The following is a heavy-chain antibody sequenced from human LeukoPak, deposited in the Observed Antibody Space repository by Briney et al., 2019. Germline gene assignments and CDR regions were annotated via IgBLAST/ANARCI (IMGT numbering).Heavy chain of an antibody. CDR1: GFTVSSNY. Sequence: GGSLRLSCAASGFTVSSNYMSWVRQAPGKGLEWVSVIYSGGSTYYADSVKGRFTISRDNSKNTLYLQMNSLRAEDTAVYYCAADPQWELLTFAFDIWGQGTMVTVSS. CDR2: IYSGGST. CDR3: AADPQWELLTFAFDI. V-gene: IGHV3-53*01. D-gene: IGHD1-26*01. J-gene: IGHJ3*02.